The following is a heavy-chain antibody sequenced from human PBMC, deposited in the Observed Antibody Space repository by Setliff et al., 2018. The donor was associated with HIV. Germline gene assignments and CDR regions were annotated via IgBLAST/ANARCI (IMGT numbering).Heavy chain of an antibody. D-gene: IGHD3-3*01. V-gene: IGHV4-31*03. CDR2: IYHSGST. J-gene: IGHJ4*02. Sequence: SETLSLTCTVSGGSISSGTYYWSWIRQHPGKGLEWIGYIYHSGSTYYNPSLKSRVTISVDTSRNQFSLKLSSVTAADTAVYYCARDRSDYYNLPGYFDHWGQGTPVTVSS. CDR3: ARDRSDYYNLPGYFDH. CDR1: GGSISSGTYY.